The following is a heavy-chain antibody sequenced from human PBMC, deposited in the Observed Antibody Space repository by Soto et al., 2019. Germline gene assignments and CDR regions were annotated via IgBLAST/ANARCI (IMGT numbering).Heavy chain of an antibody. CDR2: IDKSGGDP. CDR3: AKDTYSRSWYF. Sequence: EVQLLESGGGLVQPGGSLRLSCAASGFTFTNYLMTWVRQAPGKGLEWVSSIDKSGGDPYYADSVKGRFTISRDNSKNTLYLQMTGLRAEDTALYYCAKDTYSRSWYFWGQGTLVTVSS. D-gene: IGHD2-2*01. V-gene: IGHV3-23*05. CDR1: GFTFTNYL. J-gene: IGHJ4*02.